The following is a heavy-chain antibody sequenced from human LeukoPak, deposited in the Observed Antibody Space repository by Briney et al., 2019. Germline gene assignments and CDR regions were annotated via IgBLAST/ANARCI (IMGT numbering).Heavy chain of an antibody. V-gene: IGHV1-69*05. CDR2: IIPIFGTA. D-gene: IGHD5-18*01. CDR1: GGTFSSYA. Sequence: GASVKVSCKASGGTFSSYAISWVRQAPGQGLEWMGGIIPIFGTANYAQKFQGRVTITTDESTSTAYMELSSLRSEDTAVYYCAVGYSYGLAALERWFDPWGQGTLVTVSS. J-gene: IGHJ5*02. CDR3: AVGYSYGLAALERWFDP.